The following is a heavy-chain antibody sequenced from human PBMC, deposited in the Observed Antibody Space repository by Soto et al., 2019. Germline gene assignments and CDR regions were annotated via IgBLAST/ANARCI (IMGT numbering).Heavy chain of an antibody. CDR3: AKEDRPYCSGGSCYSGGYY. V-gene: IGHV3-30*18. D-gene: IGHD2-15*01. CDR1: GFTFSSYG. CDR2: ISYDGSNK. J-gene: IGHJ4*02. Sequence: QVQLVESGGGVVQPGRSLRLSCAASGFTFSSYGMHWVRQAPGKGLEWVAVISYDGSNKYYADSVKGRFTISRDNSKNTLYLQMNSLRAEDTAVYYCAKEDRPYCSGGSCYSGGYYWGQGTLVTVSS.